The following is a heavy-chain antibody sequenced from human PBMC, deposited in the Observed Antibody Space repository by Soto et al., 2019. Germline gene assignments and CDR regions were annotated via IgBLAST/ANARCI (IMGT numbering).Heavy chain of an antibody. CDR1: GYSFTSYW. Sequence: GESRKISCXGSGYSFTSYWIGWVRQMPGKGLEWMGIIYPGDSDTRYSPSFQGQVTISADKSISTAYLQWSSLKASDTAMYYCARLRDDSSGYYYLPGAYYYYGMDVWGQGTTVTVSS. CDR3: ARLRDDSSGYYYLPGAYYYYGMDV. V-gene: IGHV5-51*01. J-gene: IGHJ6*02. CDR2: IYPGDSDT. D-gene: IGHD3-22*01.